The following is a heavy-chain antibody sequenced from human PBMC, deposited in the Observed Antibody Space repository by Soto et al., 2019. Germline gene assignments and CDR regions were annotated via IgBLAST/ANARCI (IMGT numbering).Heavy chain of an antibody. D-gene: IGHD2-21*02. CDR2: IWYDGTKQ. Sequence: RQAPGKGLEWVAVIWYDGTKQYYADSVKGRFTISRDNSKNTLYLQMNSLRAEDTAVYYCARDFCGGDCYSIDYWGQGTLVTVSS. CDR3: ARDFCGGDCYSIDY. J-gene: IGHJ4*02. V-gene: IGHV3-33*01.